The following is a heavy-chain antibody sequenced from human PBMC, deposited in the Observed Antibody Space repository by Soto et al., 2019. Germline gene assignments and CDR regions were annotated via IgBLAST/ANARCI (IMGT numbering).Heavy chain of an antibody. CDR1: GYTFTSYY. V-gene: IGHV1-46*01. CDR3: ARPPYPECSNAVCYPLDY. CDR2: INPSGGST. J-gene: IGHJ4*02. Sequence: QVQLVRSGAEVKKPGASVKISCKASGYTFTSYYMHWVRQAPGQGLEWMGIINPSGGSTNYAQKLQGRVAMTRDTSTSTVYMELNSLRSEDTAVYYCARPPYPECSNAVCYPLDYWGQGTLVTVSS. D-gene: IGHD2-8*01.